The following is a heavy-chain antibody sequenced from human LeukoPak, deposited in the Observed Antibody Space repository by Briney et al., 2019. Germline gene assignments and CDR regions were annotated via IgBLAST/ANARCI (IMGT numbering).Heavy chain of an antibody. V-gene: IGHV5-51*01. CDR1: GYSFTNYW. D-gene: IGHD5-18*01. CDR2: IYPGDSDT. Sequence: GESLKISCKGSGYSFTNYWIGWARQMPGKGLEWMGTIYPGDSDTRYSPSFQGQVTISADKSISTAYLQWSSLKASDTALYYCARADTSMVFDYWGQGTLVTVSS. CDR3: ARADTSMVFDY. J-gene: IGHJ4*02.